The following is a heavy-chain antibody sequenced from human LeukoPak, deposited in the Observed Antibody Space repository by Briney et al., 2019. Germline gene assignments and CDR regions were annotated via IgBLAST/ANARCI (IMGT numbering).Heavy chain of an antibody. D-gene: IGHD2-21*02. Sequence: GGSLRLSCAASGFTFSSYAMSWVRQAPGKGLEWVSAISGSGGSTYYADSVKGRFTISRDNSKNTLYQQMNSLRAEDTAVYYCAKDPPAYCGGDCSGEYFQHWGQGTLVTVSS. CDR1: GFTFSSYA. CDR3: AKDPPAYCGGDCSGEYFQH. J-gene: IGHJ1*01. CDR2: ISGSGGST. V-gene: IGHV3-23*01.